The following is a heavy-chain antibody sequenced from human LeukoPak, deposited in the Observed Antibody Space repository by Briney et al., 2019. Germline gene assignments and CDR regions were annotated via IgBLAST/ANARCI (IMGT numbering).Heavy chain of an antibody. Sequence: SGGSLRLSCAASGFTFSDYYMSWIRQAPGKGLEWVSYISSSGSTIYYADSVKGRFTISRDNSKNTLYLQMNRLRAEDTAVYYCAKAVPGDYPFDYWGQGTLVTVSS. J-gene: IGHJ4*02. D-gene: IGHD4-17*01. CDR1: GFTFSDYY. CDR3: AKAVPGDYPFDY. V-gene: IGHV3-11*04. CDR2: ISSSGSTI.